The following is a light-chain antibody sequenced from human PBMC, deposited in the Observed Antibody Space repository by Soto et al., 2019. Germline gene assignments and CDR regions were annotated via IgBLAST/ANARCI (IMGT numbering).Light chain of an antibody. CDR3: QHYYSYPYT. V-gene: IGKV1-8*01. CDR2: AAS. CDR1: HVVSNY. Sequence: AIRMTQSPSSLSASIGDRVTITCRASHVVSNYLAWYQQKPGKAPKALIYAASFLQSGVPSRFSGSGAGTDVSLTISFLPSEDFATYYCQHYYSYPYTFGQGTTRQMK. J-gene: IGKJ2*01.